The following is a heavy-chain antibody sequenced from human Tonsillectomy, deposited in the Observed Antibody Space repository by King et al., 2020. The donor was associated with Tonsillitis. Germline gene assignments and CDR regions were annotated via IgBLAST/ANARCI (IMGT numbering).Heavy chain of an antibody. CDR3: AKDRTGTTGYYYGMDV. CDR1: AFTFSNYA. CDR2: ISGTGGST. D-gene: IGHD1-7*01. Sequence: VQLVESGGGLVQPGGSLRLSCAASAFTFSNYAMSWVRQAPGKGLEWVSTISGTGGSTYYADSVKGRFTISRDNSKNTLYLQMNSLRAEDTAVYYCAKDRTGTTGYYYGMDVWGQGTTVTASS. V-gene: IGHV3-23*04. J-gene: IGHJ6*02.